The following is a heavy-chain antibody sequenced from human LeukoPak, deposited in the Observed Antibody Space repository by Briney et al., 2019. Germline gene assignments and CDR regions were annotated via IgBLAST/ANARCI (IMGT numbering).Heavy chain of an antibody. V-gene: IGHV4-38-2*01. CDR2: LYHSDSA. CDR3: ARPHDTYYSYYIDV. CDR1: GYSISNGYY. Sequence: SETLSLTCAVSGYSISNGYYWVWIRQPPGRGLEWIGSLYHSDSAYYNTSLRSRVSMSVDTSKNQFSLTLSFVTAADTAVYYCARPHDTYYSYYIDVWGSGTTVTVSS. D-gene: IGHD3-9*01. J-gene: IGHJ6*03.